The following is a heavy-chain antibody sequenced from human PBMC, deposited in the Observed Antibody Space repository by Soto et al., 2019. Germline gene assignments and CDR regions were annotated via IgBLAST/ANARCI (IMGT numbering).Heavy chain of an antibody. D-gene: IGHD3-3*01. Sequence: PGESLRLSCAASGFTFSSYGMHWVRQAPGKGLEWVAVIWYDGSNKYYADSVKGRFTISRDNSKNTLYLQMNSLRAEDTAVYYCARGRNYDFWSGYYTPSDYYYGMDVWGQGTTVTVSS. V-gene: IGHV3-33*01. CDR3: ARGRNYDFWSGYYTPSDYYYGMDV. CDR2: IWYDGSNK. CDR1: GFTFSSYG. J-gene: IGHJ6*02.